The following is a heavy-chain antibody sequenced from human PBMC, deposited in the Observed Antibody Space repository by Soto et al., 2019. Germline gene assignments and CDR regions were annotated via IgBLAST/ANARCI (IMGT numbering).Heavy chain of an antibody. D-gene: IGHD1-1*01. J-gene: IGHJ4*02. Sequence: ETLSLTCAVSGYSISSGYYWGWIRQPPGKGLEWIGSIYHSGSTYYNPSLKSRVTISVDTSKNQFSLKLSSVTAADTAVYYCARVRYNWNDKGGDYYFDYWGQGTLVTVSS. CDR3: ARVRYNWNDKGGDYYFDY. V-gene: IGHV4-38-2*01. CDR1: GYSISSGYY. CDR2: IYHSGST.